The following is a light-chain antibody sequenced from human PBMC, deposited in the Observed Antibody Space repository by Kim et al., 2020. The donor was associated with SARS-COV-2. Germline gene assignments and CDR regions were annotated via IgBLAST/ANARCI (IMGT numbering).Light chain of an antibody. CDR2: LNSDGSH. V-gene: IGLV4-69*01. Sequence: SVKLTCTQSSGHSSYAIAWHQQQPEKGPRYLMKLNSDGSHSKGDGIPDRFSGSSSGAERYLTISSLQSEDEADYYCQTWGTGSRGVFGGGTQLTVL. J-gene: IGLJ2*01. CDR3: QTWGTGSRGV. CDR1: SGHSSYA.